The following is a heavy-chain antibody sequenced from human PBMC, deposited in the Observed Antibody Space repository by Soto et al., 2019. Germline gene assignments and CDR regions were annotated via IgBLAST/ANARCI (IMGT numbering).Heavy chain of an antibody. CDR3: ARQRTTVVTQTYFDQ. CDR2: IYYSGRT. Sequence: SETLSLTCIGSGESISSSSYYWGWIRQPPGKGLEWIGSIYYSGRTYYNPSFKSRVTISIDTSKNQFSLKLSSVTATDTAVYSCARQRTTVVTQTYFDQGGQGALVNVSS. CDR1: GESISSSSYY. D-gene: IGHD2-21*02. J-gene: IGHJ4*02. V-gene: IGHV4-39*01.